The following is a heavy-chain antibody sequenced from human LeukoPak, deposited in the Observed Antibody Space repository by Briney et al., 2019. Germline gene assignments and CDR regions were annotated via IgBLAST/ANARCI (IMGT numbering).Heavy chain of an antibody. V-gene: IGHV1-69*13. CDR1: GGTFSSYA. D-gene: IGHD1-1*01. CDR3: ASQVNVEDFYYFDY. Sequence: AASVKVSCKASGGTFSSYAISWVRQAPGQGLEWMGGIIPIFGTANYAQKFQGRVTITADESTSTAYMELSSLRSEDTAVYYCASQVNVEDFYYFDYWGQGTLVTVSS. J-gene: IGHJ4*02. CDR2: IIPIFGTA.